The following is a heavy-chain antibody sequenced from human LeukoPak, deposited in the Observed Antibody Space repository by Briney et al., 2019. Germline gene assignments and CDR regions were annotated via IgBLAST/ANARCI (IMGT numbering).Heavy chain of an antibody. Sequence: ASVKVSSTASGYTFTVYYMHWVRQAPGQGLEWMGWINPNSGGTNYAQKFQGRVTMTRDTSISTAYMELSRLRSDDTAVYYCARKTAMVFNWFDPWGQGTLVTVSS. J-gene: IGHJ5*02. D-gene: IGHD5-18*01. V-gene: IGHV1-2*02. CDR1: GYTFTVYY. CDR2: INPNSGGT. CDR3: ARKTAMVFNWFDP.